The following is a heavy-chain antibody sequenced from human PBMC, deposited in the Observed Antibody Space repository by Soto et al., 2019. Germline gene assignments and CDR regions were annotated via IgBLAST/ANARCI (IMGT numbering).Heavy chain of an antibody. Sequence: AQTLSLTCAISGDSVSSNNAAWNWIRQSPSRGLEWLGRTYYGSKWYNDYAVSVKSRITIKPDTSKNQVSLQLNSVTPEDTAVYYCARDSSGWYGLDYWGQGTLVTASS. D-gene: IGHD6-19*01. CDR3: ARDSSGWYGLDY. V-gene: IGHV6-1*01. CDR2: TYYGSKWYN. J-gene: IGHJ4*02. CDR1: GDSVSSNNAA.